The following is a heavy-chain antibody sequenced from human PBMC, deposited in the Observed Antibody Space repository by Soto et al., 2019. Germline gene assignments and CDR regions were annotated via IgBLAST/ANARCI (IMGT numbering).Heavy chain of an antibody. CDR1: GGSISSGGYY. V-gene: IGHV4-31*03. D-gene: IGHD3-10*01. CDR3: ARVFGFGGMDV. Sequence: QVQLQESGPGLVKPSQTLSLTCTVSGGSISSGGYYWSWIRQHPGKGLEWIGYIYYSGSTYYNPSLKNRVTISGGTSKNQFALKLSSGTAADTAVYYCARVFGFGGMDVWGQGTTVTVSS. CDR2: IYYSGST. J-gene: IGHJ6*02.